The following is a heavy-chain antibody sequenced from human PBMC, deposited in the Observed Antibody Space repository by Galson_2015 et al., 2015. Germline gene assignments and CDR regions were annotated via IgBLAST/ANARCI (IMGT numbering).Heavy chain of an antibody. V-gene: IGHV3-30*03. CDR3: ARDRAGVPVIEF. CDR1: GFTFSTYG. D-gene: IGHD3-10*01. Sequence: SLRLSCAASGFTFSTYGMHWVRQAPGKGLEWVEVISYDGSDKYYADSVKGRFTISRDNSKNTLYLQMNSLRADDTAVYYCARDRAGVPVIEFWGQGTLVTVSS. J-gene: IGHJ4*02. CDR2: ISYDGSDK.